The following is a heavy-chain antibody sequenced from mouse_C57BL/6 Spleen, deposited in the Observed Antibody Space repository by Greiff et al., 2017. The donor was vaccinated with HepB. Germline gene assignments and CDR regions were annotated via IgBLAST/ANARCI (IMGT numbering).Heavy chain of an antibody. CDR3: TKEITTVVPATAWFAY. J-gene: IGHJ3*01. CDR1: GYTFTSYW. V-gene: IGHV1-5*01. Sequence: EVQLQQSGTVLARPGASVKMSCKTSGYTFTSYWMHWVKQRPGQGLEWIGAIYPGNSDTSYNQKFKGKAKLTAVTSASTAYMELSSLTNEDSAVYYCTKEITTVVPATAWFAYWGQGTLVTVSA. CDR2: IYPGNSDT. D-gene: IGHD1-1*01.